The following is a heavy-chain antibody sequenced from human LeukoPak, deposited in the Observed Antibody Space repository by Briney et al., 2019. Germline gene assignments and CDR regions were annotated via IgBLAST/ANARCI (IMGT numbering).Heavy chain of an antibody. CDR3: ARDCGITMVQGADY. J-gene: IGHJ4*02. Sequence: GRSLRLSCAASGFTFSSYGMHWVRQAPGKGLEWVAVIWYDGSNKYYADSVKGRFTISRDNSKNTLYLQMNSLRAEDTAVYYCARDCGITMVQGADYWGQGTLVTVSS. D-gene: IGHD3-10*01. V-gene: IGHV3-33*01. CDR1: GFTFSSYG. CDR2: IWYDGSNK.